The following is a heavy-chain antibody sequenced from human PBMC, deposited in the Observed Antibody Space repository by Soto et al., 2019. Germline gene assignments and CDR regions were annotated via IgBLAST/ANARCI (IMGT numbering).Heavy chain of an antibody. J-gene: IGHJ3*02. CDR1: GGSFSGYY. CDR2: ISHSGRT. V-gene: IGHV4-34*01. CDR3: ARVERGTATTVVAAFDI. D-gene: IGHD1-1*01. Sequence: PSETLSLTCAVYGGSFSGYYWSWIRQPPGKGLEWIGEISHSGRTNYNPSLKSRVTISIDMSRNHFSLKLSSVTAADTALYYCARVERGTATTVVAAFDIWGQGTMVTVSS.